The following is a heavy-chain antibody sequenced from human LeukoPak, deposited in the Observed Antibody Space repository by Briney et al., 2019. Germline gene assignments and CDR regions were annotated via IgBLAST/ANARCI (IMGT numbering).Heavy chain of an antibody. Sequence: GASVKVSCKASGYPFSSYYMHWVRQAPGQGLEWMGIINPSGGSTSYAQKFQGRATMTRDTSTSTVYMELSSLRSEDTAVYYCGRGKGYSSGWYNWFDPWGQGTLVTVSS. V-gene: IGHV1-46*01. CDR3: GRGKGYSSGWYNWFDP. D-gene: IGHD6-19*01. CDR2: INPSGGST. CDR1: GYPFSSYY. J-gene: IGHJ5*02.